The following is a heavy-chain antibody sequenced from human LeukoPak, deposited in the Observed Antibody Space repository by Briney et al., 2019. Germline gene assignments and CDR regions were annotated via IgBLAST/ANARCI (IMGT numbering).Heavy chain of an antibody. Sequence: GGSLRLYCAASGLTFSSYSMNWVRQAPGKGLEWVSSISSSSSYIYYADSVKGRFTISSDNAKNSPYLQMNSLRAEDTAVYYCTREWSRSSLYYYYYYMDVRVKGTSVTVSS. CDR1: GLTFSSYS. V-gene: IGHV3-21*01. D-gene: IGHD1-26*01. J-gene: IGHJ6*03. CDR2: ISSSSSYI. CDR3: TREWSRSSLYYYYYYMDV.